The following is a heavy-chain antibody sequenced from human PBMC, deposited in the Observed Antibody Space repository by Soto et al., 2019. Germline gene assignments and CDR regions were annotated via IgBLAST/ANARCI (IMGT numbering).Heavy chain of an antibody. J-gene: IGHJ6*02. D-gene: IGHD5-12*01. Sequence: QVQLVQSGAEVKKPGSSVTVSCKASGGTFDNSAISWLRQAPGQGLEWMGGIIPIFPTPDYSQKFQGRVSITAVESKSTAYMELAGLRSEDTAVYSCERDKCRLQLGGNYYYAMDVRGQGTKVTVS. CDR2: IIPIFPTP. CDR3: ERDKCRLQLGGNYYYAMDV. V-gene: IGHV1-69*12. CDR1: GGTFDNSA.